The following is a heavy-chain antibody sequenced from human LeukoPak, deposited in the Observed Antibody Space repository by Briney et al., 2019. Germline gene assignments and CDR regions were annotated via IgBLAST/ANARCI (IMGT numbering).Heavy chain of an antibody. CDR2: ISWNSGSI. D-gene: IGHD2-2*01. CDR3: ARQYCSSTSCFDAFDI. CDR1: GFTFDDYA. J-gene: IGHJ3*02. V-gene: IGHV3-9*03. Sequence: PGRSLRLSCAASGFTFDDYAMHWVRQATGNGLEWVSGISWNSGSIGYADSVKGRFTISRDNAKNSLYLQMNSLRAKDMALYYCARQYCSSTSCFDAFDIWGQGTMVTVSS.